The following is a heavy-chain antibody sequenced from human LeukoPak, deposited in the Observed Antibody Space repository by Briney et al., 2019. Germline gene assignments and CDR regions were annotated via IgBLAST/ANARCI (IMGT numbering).Heavy chain of an antibody. J-gene: IGHJ4*02. Sequence: PGGSLRLSCAASGFTFSSYWMSWVRQAPGKGLEWVANIKQDGSEKYYVDSVTGRFTISRDNAKNSLFLQMNSQRAEDTAVYYCARFYGGKYFDYWGQGTLVTVSS. CDR3: ARFYGGKYFDY. CDR1: GFTFSSYW. V-gene: IGHV3-7*01. D-gene: IGHD4-23*01. CDR2: IKQDGSEK.